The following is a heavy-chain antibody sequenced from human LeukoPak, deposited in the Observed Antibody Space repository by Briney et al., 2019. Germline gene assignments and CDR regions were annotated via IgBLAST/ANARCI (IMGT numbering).Heavy chain of an antibody. D-gene: IGHD3-9*01. CDR3: ARVSRNYDILTGYSNDAFDI. CDR2: ISSSSTI. CDR1: GFTFSSYS. J-gene: IGHJ3*02. V-gene: IGHV3-48*04. Sequence: GGSLRLSCAASGFTFSSYSMNWVRQAPGKGLEWVSYISSSSTIYYADSVKGRFTISRDNAKNSLYLQMNSLRAEDTAVYYCARVSRNYDILTGYSNDAFDIWGQGTMVTVSS.